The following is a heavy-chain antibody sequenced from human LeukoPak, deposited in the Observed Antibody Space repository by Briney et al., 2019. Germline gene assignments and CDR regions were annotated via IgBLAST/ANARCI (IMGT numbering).Heavy chain of an antibody. Sequence: GRSLRLSCAASGFTFSSYAMSWVRQAPGKGLEWVSAIIGSGGSTYYADSVKGRFTISRDNSKNTLYLQMNSLRAEDTAVYYCAKDRTTLRYFDWCFDYWGQGTLVTVSS. CDR3: AKDRTTLRYFDWCFDY. V-gene: IGHV3-23*01. CDR2: IIGSGGST. CDR1: GFTFSSYA. D-gene: IGHD3-9*01. J-gene: IGHJ4*02.